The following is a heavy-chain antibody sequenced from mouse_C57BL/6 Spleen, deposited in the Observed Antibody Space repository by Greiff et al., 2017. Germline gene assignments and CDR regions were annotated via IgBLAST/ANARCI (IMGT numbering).Heavy chain of an antibody. CDR3: VRYQYYGSDWYLDV. Sequence: EVQLVESGGGLVQPGGSLSLSCAASGFTFTDYYMSWVRQPPGKALEWLGFIRNKANGYTTASSASVQGRITISCDNSPSILYLQMNALRAEDTATYYCVRYQYYGSDWYLDVWGTGTTVTVSS. CDR2: IRNKANGYTT. D-gene: IGHD1-1*01. J-gene: IGHJ1*03. CDR1: GFTFTDYY. V-gene: IGHV7-3*01.